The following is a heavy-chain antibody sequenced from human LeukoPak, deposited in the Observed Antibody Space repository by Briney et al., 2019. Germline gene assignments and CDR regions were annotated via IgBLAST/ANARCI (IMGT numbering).Heavy chain of an antibody. CDR2: IDPRDENI. J-gene: IGHJ4*02. V-gene: IGHV1-46*01. Sequence: ASVKVSCKASGYTFANYFIHWMRQAPGQGLEWLGRIDPRDENIHFPQNFQGGVTMTRDTSTSTVYVELNSLRYEDTAVYFCARERDGGEFDYWGQGTLVTVSS. CDR1: GYTFANYF. D-gene: IGHD3-16*01. CDR3: ARERDGGEFDY.